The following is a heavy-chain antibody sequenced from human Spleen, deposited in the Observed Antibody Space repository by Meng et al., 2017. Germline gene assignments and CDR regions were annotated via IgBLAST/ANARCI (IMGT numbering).Heavy chain of an antibody. CDR3: ARDYTGTLDS. D-gene: IGHD1-1*01. V-gene: IGHV4-61*01. J-gene: IGHJ4*02. CDR1: GGSVSSGSYY. Sequence: QGQLQEAGPGLVRPSETLSLTCTVSGGSVSSGSYYWSWIRQPPGKGLEWIGYIYYTGSTKYNPSLKSRVTISVDTSKNQFFLELNSVTAADTAVYHCARDYTGTLDSWGQGTLVTVSS. CDR2: IYYTGST.